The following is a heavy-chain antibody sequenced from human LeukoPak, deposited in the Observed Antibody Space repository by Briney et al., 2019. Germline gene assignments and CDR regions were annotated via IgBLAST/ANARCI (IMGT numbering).Heavy chain of an antibody. D-gene: IGHD3-22*01. CDR2: IYYSGST. V-gene: IGHV4-59*12. J-gene: IGHJ3*02. CDR3: ARDTYYYDSSGWEDAFDI. Sequence: SETLSLTCTVSGGSISSYYWSWIRQTPGKGLEWIGDIYYSGSTNYNPSLKSRVTISVDTSKNQFSLKLSSVTAADTAVYYCARDTYYYDSSGWEDAFDIWGQGTMVTVSS. CDR1: GGSISSYY.